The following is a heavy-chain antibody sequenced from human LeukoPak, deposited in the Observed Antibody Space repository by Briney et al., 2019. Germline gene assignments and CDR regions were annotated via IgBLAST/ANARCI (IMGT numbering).Heavy chain of an antibody. CDR3: AKIFSSGWFLFDY. CDR1: GFTFSSYA. D-gene: IGHD6-19*01. Sequence: GGSPRLSCAASGFTFSSYAMSWVRQAPGKGLEWVSAISGSGGSTYYADSVKGRFTISRDNSKNTLYLQMNSLRAEDTAVYYCAKIFSSGWFLFDYWGQGTLVTVSS. CDR2: ISGSGGST. J-gene: IGHJ4*02. V-gene: IGHV3-23*01.